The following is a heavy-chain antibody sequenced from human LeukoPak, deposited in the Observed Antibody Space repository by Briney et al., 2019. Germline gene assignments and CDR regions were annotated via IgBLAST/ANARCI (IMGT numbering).Heavy chain of an antibody. V-gene: IGHV4-59*08. CDR3: ARQGYSYGYFDY. CDR2: IYYSGST. J-gene: IGHJ4*02. Sequence: SETLSLTCTVSGGSISTYYWSWIRQPPGKGLEWIGHIYYSGSTNYNPSLKSRVTISVDTSKNQFSLKLSSVTAADTAVYYCARQGYSYGYFDYWGQGTLVTVSS. CDR1: GGSISTYY. D-gene: IGHD5-18*01.